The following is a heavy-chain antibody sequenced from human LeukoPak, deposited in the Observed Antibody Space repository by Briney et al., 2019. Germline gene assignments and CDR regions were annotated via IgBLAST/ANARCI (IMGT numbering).Heavy chain of an antibody. CDR1: GGSISSSSYY. Sequence: SETLSLTCTVSGGSISSSSYYWGWVRQPPGTGLEWIGSIYYSGSTYYNPSLKSRVTISVDTSKNQFSLKLSSVTAADTAVYYCARDNGYDFWSGYSPEAFDYWGQGTLVTVSS. CDR3: ARDNGYDFWSGYSPEAFDY. J-gene: IGHJ4*02. V-gene: IGHV4-39*07. CDR2: IYYSGST. D-gene: IGHD3-3*01.